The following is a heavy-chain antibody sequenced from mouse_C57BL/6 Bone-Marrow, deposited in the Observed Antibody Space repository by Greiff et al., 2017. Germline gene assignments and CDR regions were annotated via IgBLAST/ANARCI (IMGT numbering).Heavy chain of an antibody. D-gene: IGHD1-1*01. CDR1: GYTFTSYW. CDR2: IHPNSGST. CDR3: ARRLTYYGSSYFDY. Sequence: QVQLQQSGAELVKPGASVKLSCKASGYTFTSYWMHWVKQRPGQGLEWIGMIHPNSGSTNYNEKFKSKATLTVDKSSSTAYMQLSSLTSEDSAVYYCARRLTYYGSSYFDYWGQGTTLTVSS. J-gene: IGHJ2*01. V-gene: IGHV1-64*01.